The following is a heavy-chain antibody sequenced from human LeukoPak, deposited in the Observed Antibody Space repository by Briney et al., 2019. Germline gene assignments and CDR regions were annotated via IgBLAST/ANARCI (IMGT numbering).Heavy chain of an antibody. CDR1: GITFSSYA. V-gene: IGHV3-23*01. CDR3: AKTPGSSGYYPH. Sequence: GGSLRLSCAASGITFSSYAMSWVRQAPGKGLEWVSGISAGGGSTDYADSVKGRFTVSRDNSKNTLYLQMNSLRAKDTAAYYCAKTPGSSGYYPHWGQGTLVTVSS. J-gene: IGHJ4*02. D-gene: IGHD3-22*01. CDR2: ISAGGGST.